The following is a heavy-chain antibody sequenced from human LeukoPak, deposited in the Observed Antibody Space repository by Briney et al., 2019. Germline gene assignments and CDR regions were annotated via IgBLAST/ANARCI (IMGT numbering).Heavy chain of an antibody. Sequence: AAVKVSCKASGYTFTSYAISWVRQAPGQGLEWMGWINPSTSATNYAQKFQGRVTMTRDTSINTAYMELSGLRSDDTAVYYCARSTETRLGELSSEDYWGQGTLVTVFS. V-gene: IGHV1-2*02. J-gene: IGHJ4*02. CDR3: ARSTETRLGELSSEDY. CDR1: GYTFTSYA. D-gene: IGHD3-16*02. CDR2: INPSTSAT.